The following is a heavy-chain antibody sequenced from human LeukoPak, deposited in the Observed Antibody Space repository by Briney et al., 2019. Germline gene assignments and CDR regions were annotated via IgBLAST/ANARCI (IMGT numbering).Heavy chain of an antibody. CDR1: GGSISSSSYY. D-gene: IGHD3-3*01. Sequence: SETLSLTCTVSGGSISSSSYYWGWIRQPPGKGLEWIGNIYYSGSTYYNPSLKSRVTISVDTSKNQFSLKLSSVTATDTAVYYCARLEERFYSYFDFWGQGTLVTVSS. CDR2: IYYSGST. V-gene: IGHV4-39*01. J-gene: IGHJ4*02. CDR3: ARLEERFYSYFDF.